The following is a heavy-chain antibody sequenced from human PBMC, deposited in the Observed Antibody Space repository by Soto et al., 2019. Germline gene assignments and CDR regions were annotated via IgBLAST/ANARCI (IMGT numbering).Heavy chain of an antibody. Sequence: EVQLLESGGGLVQPGGSLRLSCAVSGFTFSNYAMIWVRQAPGKGLEWVLVISSGGGSTYYADSVKGRFTISRDNSKNTLSLQMNSLRAEDTAVYYCAKADSGSYSHLDYWGQGTLVTVSS. CDR2: ISSGGGST. CDR3: AKADSGSYSHLDY. V-gene: IGHV3-23*01. CDR1: GFTFSNYA. D-gene: IGHD3-10*01. J-gene: IGHJ4*02.